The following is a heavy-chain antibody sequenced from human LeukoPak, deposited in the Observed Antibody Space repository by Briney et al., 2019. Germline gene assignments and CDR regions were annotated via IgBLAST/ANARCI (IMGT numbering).Heavy chain of an antibody. CDR3: AKDSGSYRDYYYYMDV. CDR1: GGSITSGSYY. Sequence: SETLSLTCIVSGGSITSGSYYWSWIRQPAGRGLEWIGRIYTSGSTNYNPSLKSRVTISVDTSKNQFSLKLSSVTAADTAVYYCAKDSGSYRDYYYYMDVWAKRPRSPSP. J-gene: IGHJ6*03. CDR2: IYTSGST. D-gene: IGHD1-26*01. V-gene: IGHV4-61*02.